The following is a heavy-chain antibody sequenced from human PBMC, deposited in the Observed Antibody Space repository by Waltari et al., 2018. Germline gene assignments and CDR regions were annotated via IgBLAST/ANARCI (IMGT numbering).Heavy chain of an antibody. Sequence: QVQLQESGPGLVKPSETLSLTCTVSGGSISSYYWSWIRQPAGKGLEWIGRIYTSGSTNYNPSLKSRVTMSVDTSKNQFSLKLSSVTAADTAVYYCAREIAVAGTTTPYYYYYMDVWGKGTTVTVSS. V-gene: IGHV4-4*07. CDR2: IYTSGST. CDR3: AREIAVAGTTTPYYYYYMDV. D-gene: IGHD6-19*01. CDR1: GGSISSYY. J-gene: IGHJ6*03.